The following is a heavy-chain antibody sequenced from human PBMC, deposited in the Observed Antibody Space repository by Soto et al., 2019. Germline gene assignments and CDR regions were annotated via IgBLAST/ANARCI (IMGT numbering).Heavy chain of an antibody. V-gene: IGHV3-23*01. D-gene: IGHD3-3*01. J-gene: IGHJ5*02. Sequence: PXVSLRLSCAASGFTFSSYAMSWVRRAPGKGLEWVSLISGGGGSTYYADSVKGRFTIFRENSNNTLFLQMNSLRADDTAVYYCAKRKGTISHGPAPLNWFNPWGQGTLVTASS. CDR1: GFTFSSYA. CDR2: ISGGGGST. CDR3: AKRKGTISHGPAPLNWFNP.